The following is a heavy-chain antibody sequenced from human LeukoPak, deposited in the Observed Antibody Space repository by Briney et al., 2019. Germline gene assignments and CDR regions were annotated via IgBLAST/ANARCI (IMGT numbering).Heavy chain of an antibody. V-gene: IGHV3-74*01. CDR1: GFTLSSYW. CDR3: ASMNGHAFDI. Sequence: GGSLRLSCAASGFTLSSYWLHWVRQAPGKGLVWVSGINSDGGSTRYADSVKGRFIITRDNAKNMLYLQMNSLRAEDTAVYYCASMNGHAFDIWGQGTRVTVSS. D-gene: IGHD2-8*01. CDR2: INSDGGST. J-gene: IGHJ3*02.